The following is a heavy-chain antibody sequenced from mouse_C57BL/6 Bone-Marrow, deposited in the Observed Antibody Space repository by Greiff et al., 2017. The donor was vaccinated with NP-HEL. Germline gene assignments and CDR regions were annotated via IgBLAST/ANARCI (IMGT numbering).Heavy chain of an antibody. V-gene: IGHV7-1*01. CDR2: SRNKANDYTT. Sequence: EVHLVESGGGLVQSGRSLRLSCATSGFTFSDFYMEWVRQAPGKGLEWIAASRNKANDYTTEYSASVKGRFIVSRDTSHSILYLQMNALRAEDTAIYYCARDYYGSSYGYFDVWGTGTTVTVSS. CDR3: ARDYYGSSYGYFDV. D-gene: IGHD1-1*01. J-gene: IGHJ1*03. CDR1: GFTFSDFY.